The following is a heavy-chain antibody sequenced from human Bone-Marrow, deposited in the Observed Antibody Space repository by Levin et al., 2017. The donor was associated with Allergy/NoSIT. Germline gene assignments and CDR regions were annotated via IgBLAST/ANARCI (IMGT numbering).Heavy chain of an antibody. J-gene: IGHJ4*02. CDR2: IYSGGSM. CDR3: ATSPNLGY. Sequence: GESLKISCAASGFTVGNNYMRWIRQAPGQGLDWVSLIYSGGSMYYADSVKGLFTISRDGSKNTLYLQMNNLRAEDTAVYYCATSPNLGYWGQGTLVTVSS. CDR1: GFTVGNNY. V-gene: IGHV3-53*01.